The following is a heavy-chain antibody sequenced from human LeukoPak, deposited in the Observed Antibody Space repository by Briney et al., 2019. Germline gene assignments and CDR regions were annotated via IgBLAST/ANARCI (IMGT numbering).Heavy chain of an antibody. CDR3: ARRARRYDYVWGSYKN. Sequence: SETLSLTCTVSGGSISSYYWSWIRQPAGKGLERIGRIYSSGSTNFNPSLKSRVTISVDTSKNQFSLKLSSVTAADTAVYYCARRARRYDYVWGSYKNWGQGTLVTVSS. CDR2: IYSSGST. V-gene: IGHV4-4*07. D-gene: IGHD3-16*01. CDR1: GGSISSYY. J-gene: IGHJ4*02.